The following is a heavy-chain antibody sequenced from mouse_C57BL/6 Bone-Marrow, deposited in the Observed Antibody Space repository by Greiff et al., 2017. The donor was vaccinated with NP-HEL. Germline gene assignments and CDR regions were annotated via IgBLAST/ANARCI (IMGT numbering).Heavy chain of an antibody. CDR3: ARGAY. CDR2: IYPGDGDT. J-gene: IGHJ3*01. CDR1: GYEFSNYW. V-gene: IGHV1-80*01. Sequence: QVQLQQSGAELVKPGASVKISCKASGYEFSNYWMNWVKQRPGQGLEWIGQIYPGDGDTNYNVKFKDKATLTADTSSSTAYMQLIRLTSEDSAVYFCARGAYWGQGTLVTVSA.